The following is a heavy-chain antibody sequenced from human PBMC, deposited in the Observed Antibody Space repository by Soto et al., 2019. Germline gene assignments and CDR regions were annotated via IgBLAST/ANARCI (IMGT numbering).Heavy chain of an antibody. V-gene: IGHV4-34*01. CDR3: ARGRLGDCSSTSCSGWFDP. D-gene: IGHD2-2*01. CDR1: GGSFSGYY. Sequence: QVQLQQWGAGLLKPSETLSLTCAVYGGSFSGYYWSWIRQPPGKGLEWIGEINHSGSTNYNPSLKRRVPISVDTSKNQFSLKLSSVTAEDTAVYYCARGRLGDCSSTSCSGWFDPWGQGTLVTVSS. J-gene: IGHJ5*02. CDR2: INHSGST.